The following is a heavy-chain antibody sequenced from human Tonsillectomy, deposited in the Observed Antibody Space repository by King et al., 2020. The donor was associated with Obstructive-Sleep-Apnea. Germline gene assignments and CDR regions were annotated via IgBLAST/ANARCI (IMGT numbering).Heavy chain of an antibody. CDR2: MYGRETT. J-gene: IGHJ3*02. V-gene: IGHV4-31*03. CDR3: ARERSYCNGRQCHSDAFDI. Sequence: QLQESGPRLVKPSQTLFLTCTVPGGSVSSGGYFWNWIRQRPGKGLEWIGFMYGRETTNYNPSLKGRATISIDRSRHQFSLKLTSVTAADTAVYYCARERSYCNGRQCHSDAFDIWGQGTSVAVSS. CDR1: GGSVSSGGYF. D-gene: IGHD2/OR15-2a*01.